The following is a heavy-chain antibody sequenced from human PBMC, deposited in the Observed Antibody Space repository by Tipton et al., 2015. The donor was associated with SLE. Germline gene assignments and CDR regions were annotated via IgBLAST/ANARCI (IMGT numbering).Heavy chain of an antibody. V-gene: IGHV4-34*01. CDR3: VRSYQGMD. CDR2: INHSGST. J-gene: IGHJ4*02. Sequence: TLSLTCAVFGGSLGGYYWSWVRQPPGKGREWIGEINHSGSTTYKPSLKSRVTISVDTSKSQFSLKLNSVTAADTAVYYCVRSYQGMDWGQGTLVTVSS. D-gene: IGHD2-2*01. CDR1: GGSLGGYY.